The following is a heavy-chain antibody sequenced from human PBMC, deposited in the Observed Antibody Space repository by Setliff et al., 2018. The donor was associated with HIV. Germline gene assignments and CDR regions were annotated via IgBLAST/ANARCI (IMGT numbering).Heavy chain of an antibody. CDR1: GGTFRSHE. V-gene: IGHV1-69*13. CDR3: ARIPNHSSGFDY. Sequence: SVKVSCKASGGTFRSHEISWVRQALGQGLEWMGGIVPILNTGNYAPKFQGRVTITANESTTTAYMELSSLRSEDTAVYYCARIPNHSSGFDYWGQGTPVTVSS. D-gene: IGHD3-22*01. CDR2: IVPILNTG. J-gene: IGHJ4*02.